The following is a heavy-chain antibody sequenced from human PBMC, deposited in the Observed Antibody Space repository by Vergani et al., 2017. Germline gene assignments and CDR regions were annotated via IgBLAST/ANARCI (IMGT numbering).Heavy chain of an antibody. J-gene: IGHJ4*02. CDR2: IHPADSDT. D-gene: IGHD2-8*02. CDR3: ARVYWGDSSGIKYLDY. V-gene: IGHV5-51*01. CDR1: GYSFTNYW. Sequence: EVQLVQSGAEVKKSGDSLKISCQISGYSFTNYWIGWVRQLPGKGLEWMGIIHPADSDTRYSPSLQGQVTISVGKSISTAYLQRSSLRASDSAMYYCARVYWGDSSGIKYLDYWGQGTLVTVSS.